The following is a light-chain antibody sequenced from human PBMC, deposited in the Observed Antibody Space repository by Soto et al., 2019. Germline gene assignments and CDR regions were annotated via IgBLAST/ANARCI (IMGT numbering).Light chain of an antibody. Sequence: AIQMTQSPSSLSASVGDRVTITCRASQGIRNDLGWYQQKPGKAPKLLIYAAVSLQSGVPSRFSGAGSGTDFTLTINSLRPDDFATYYCLPNHNFPCTFGQGTKVEFK. CDR3: LPNHNFPCT. V-gene: IGKV1-6*01. J-gene: IGKJ1*01. CDR1: QGIRND. CDR2: AAV.